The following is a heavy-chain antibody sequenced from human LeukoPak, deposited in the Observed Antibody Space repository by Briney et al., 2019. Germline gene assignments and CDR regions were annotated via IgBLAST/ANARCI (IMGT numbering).Heavy chain of an antibody. CDR2: IFSGGST. CDR3: ARDPNRYYFDY. V-gene: IGHV3-66*01. J-gene: IGHJ4*02. Sequence: GGSLRLSCAASGFTVSSNSMRWVRQAPGKGLEWVSVIFSGGSTYYADSVKGRFTISRDNSENTVYLQMISLRAEDTAVYYCARDPNRYYFDYWGQGALVTVSS. CDR1: GFTVSSNS.